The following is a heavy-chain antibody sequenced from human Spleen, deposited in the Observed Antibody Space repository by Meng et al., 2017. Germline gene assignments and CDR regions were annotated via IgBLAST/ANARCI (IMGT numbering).Heavy chain of an antibody. CDR3: AREDGSDAFDI. CDR1: GYTFTSYG. D-gene: IGHD3-10*01. V-gene: IGHV1-18*01. CDR2: ISPDSGDT. Sequence: ASVKVSCKASGYTFTSYGISWVRLAPGQGLEWMGWISPDSGDTNYAQKFQGRVTMTRDTSFSAVYMELSGLRSDDTAVYYCAREDGSDAFDIWGQGTMVTVSS. J-gene: IGHJ3*02.